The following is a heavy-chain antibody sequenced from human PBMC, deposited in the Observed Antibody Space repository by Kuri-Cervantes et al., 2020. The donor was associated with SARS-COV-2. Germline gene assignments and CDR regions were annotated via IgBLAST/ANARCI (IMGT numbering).Heavy chain of an antibody. Sequence: GGSLRLSCTASGFTFSTYGLHWVRKAPGKGLEWVAGVWNAGSNKYYTDSVKGRFTISRDNFKNTLYLQMNSLRGEDTAVYYCAREIPFSTSGFEYWGQGTLVTVSS. CDR1: GFTFSTYG. CDR2: VWNAGSNK. CDR3: AREIPFSTSGFEY. V-gene: IGHV3-33*01. J-gene: IGHJ4*02. D-gene: IGHD3-10*01.